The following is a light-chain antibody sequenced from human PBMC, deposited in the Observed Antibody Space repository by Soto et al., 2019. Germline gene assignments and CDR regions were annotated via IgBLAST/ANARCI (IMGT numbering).Light chain of an antibody. V-gene: IGLV2-8*01. CDR3: SSYAGNNNLV. J-gene: IGLJ2*01. CDR2: EVT. CDR1: SGDVGGYNY. Sequence: QSALTQPPSASGSPGQSVTISCTGTSGDVGGYNYVSWYQQYPGKAPKLMIYEVTKRPSGVPDRFSGSRSGNTASLTVSGLQAEDEADYYCSSYAGNNNLVFGGGTKLTVL.